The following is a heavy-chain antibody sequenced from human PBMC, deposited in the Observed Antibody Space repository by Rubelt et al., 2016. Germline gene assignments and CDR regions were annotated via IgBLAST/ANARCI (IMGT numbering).Heavy chain of an antibody. J-gene: IGHJ4*02. CDR3: ARVPSLTSRGDS. Sequence: QVHLVQSGAEVKKPGASVKVSCKGSEYTFTSYDINWVRQATGQGLEWMGWMNPNSGNTGYAQKFQGRVTMTRKNTISTAYMELSSLRSEDTAVYYCARVPSLTSRGDSWGQGTLVTVSS. CDR1: EYTFTSYD. CDR2: MNPNSGNT. D-gene: IGHD2-2*01. V-gene: IGHV1-8*01.